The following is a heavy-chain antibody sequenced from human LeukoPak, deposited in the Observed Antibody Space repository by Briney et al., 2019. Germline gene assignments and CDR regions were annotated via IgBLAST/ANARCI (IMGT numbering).Heavy chain of an antibody. CDR3: ARDPRLLAYGMDV. J-gene: IGHJ6*02. V-gene: IGHV3-23*01. CDR1: GFTFSSYA. Sequence: GGSLRLSCAASGFTFSSYAMSWVRQAPGKGLEWVSAISGSGDSTYYADSVKGRFTISRDNAKNSLYLQMNSLRAEDTAVYYCARDPRLLAYGMDVWGQGTTVTVSS. CDR2: ISGSGDST. D-gene: IGHD3-3*01.